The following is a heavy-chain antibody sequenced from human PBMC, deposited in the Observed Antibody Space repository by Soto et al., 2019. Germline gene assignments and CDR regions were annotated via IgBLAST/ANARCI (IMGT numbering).Heavy chain of an antibody. CDR2: INPNSGGT. D-gene: IGHD3-10*01. CDR3: ARGLLWFGELSGGMDV. Sequence: QVQLVQSGAEVKKPGASVKVSCKASGYTFTGYYMHWVRQAPGQGLEWMGWINPNSGGTNYAQKVQGWVTMTRDTSISTAYMELSRLRSDDTAVYYCARGLLWFGELSGGMDVWGQGTTVTVSS. CDR1: GYTFTGYY. J-gene: IGHJ6*02. V-gene: IGHV1-2*04.